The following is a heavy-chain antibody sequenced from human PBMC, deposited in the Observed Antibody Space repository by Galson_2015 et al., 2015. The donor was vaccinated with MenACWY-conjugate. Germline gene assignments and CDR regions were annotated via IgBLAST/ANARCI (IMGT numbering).Heavy chain of an antibody. V-gene: IGHV3-23*05. CDR1: GLTFRNFG. CDR2: IVTSPHRT. J-gene: IGHJ4*02. D-gene: IGHD3-22*01. CDR3: ARVPRRTYDSRGYYFDS. Sequence: SLRLSCAASGLTFRNFGMTWVRQTPGKGLEWVSTIVTSPHRTFYADSVKGRFTVSRDDSQMYLQMNSLRAEDTAVYYCARVPRRTYDSRGYYFDSWGQGTLVTVSS.